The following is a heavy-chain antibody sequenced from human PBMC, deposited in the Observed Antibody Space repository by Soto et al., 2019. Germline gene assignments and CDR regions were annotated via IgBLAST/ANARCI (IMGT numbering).Heavy chain of an antibody. CDR1: GFTFSSYG. CDR3: ARVYGCAGDCYSGLLDY. CDR2: ISYDGRNK. V-gene: IGHV3-30*03. Sequence: GGSLRLSCAASGFTFSSYGMHWVRQAPGKGLEWVAVISYDGRNKNYADSVKGRFTISRDSSKNTVSLEMTSLRAEDTAVYYCARVYGCAGDCYSGLLDYWGQGTLVTVSS. J-gene: IGHJ4*02. D-gene: IGHD2-21*01.